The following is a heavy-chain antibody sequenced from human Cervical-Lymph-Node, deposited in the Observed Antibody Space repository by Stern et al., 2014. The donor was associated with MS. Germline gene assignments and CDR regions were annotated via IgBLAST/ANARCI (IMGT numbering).Heavy chain of an antibody. CDR2: VSSNGHTL. D-gene: IGHD6-6*01. Sequence: EVQLVESGGGLVQPGGTLRLSWVASGFTFGNYWMHWVRQGPGRGLEWVSGVSSNGHTLGYADSVKGRFTISRDSARSSLYLQMNSLRPEDTAFYYCAKAFATSSGFHYDSWGQGILVTVSS. J-gene: IGHJ4*02. CDR3: AKAFATSSGFHYDS. CDR1: GFTFGNYW. V-gene: IGHV3-9*01.